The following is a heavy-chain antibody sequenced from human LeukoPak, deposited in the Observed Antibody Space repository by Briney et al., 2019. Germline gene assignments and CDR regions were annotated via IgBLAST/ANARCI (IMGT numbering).Heavy chain of an antibody. CDR1: GGTFSSYA. CDR2: IIPISGTA. V-gene: IGHV1-69*05. J-gene: IGHJ4*02. CDR3: ARELPFWSGYFDY. D-gene: IGHD3-3*01. Sequence: SVKVSCKASGGTFSSYAISWVRQAPGQGLEWMGGIIPISGTANYAQKFQGRVTITTDESTSTAYMELSSLRSEDTAVYYCARELPFWSGYFDYWGQGTLVTVSS.